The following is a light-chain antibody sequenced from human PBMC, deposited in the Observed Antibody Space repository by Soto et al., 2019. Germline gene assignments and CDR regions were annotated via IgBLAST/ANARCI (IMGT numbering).Light chain of an antibody. CDR2: AAS. V-gene: IGKV1-39*01. J-gene: IGKJ1*01. Sequence: DIQMTQSPSSLSASIRDRVTITCRASQSISNYLNWYQQKPGTAPKLLIYAASSLQSGVPSRFSGGGSGTYFTLTISSLQPEDFATYYCQQSYTTPRTFGQGTKVDIK. CDR1: QSISNY. CDR3: QQSYTTPRT.